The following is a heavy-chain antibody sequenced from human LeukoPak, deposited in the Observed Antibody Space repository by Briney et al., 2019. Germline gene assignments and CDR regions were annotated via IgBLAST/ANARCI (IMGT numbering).Heavy chain of an antibody. J-gene: IGHJ4*02. CDR3: ARAAQWLASDY. CDR2: INHSGST. V-gene: IGHV4-34*01. Sequence: PETLSLTCAVYGGSFSGYYWSWIRQPPGKGLEWIGEINHSGSTNYNPSLKSRVTISVDTSKNQFSLKLSSVTAADTAVYYCARAAQWLASDYWGQGTLVTVSS. CDR1: GGSFSGYY. D-gene: IGHD6-19*01.